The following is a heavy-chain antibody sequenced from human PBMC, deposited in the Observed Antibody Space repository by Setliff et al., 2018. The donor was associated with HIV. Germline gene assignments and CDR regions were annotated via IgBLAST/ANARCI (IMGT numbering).Heavy chain of an antibody. V-gene: IGHV5-51*01. D-gene: IGHD5-12*01. CDR2: IWPGDSDT. J-gene: IGHJ4*02. Sequence: GESLKISCKGSGYSFTNYWIGWVRQMPGRGLEWMGIIWPGDSDTRYSPSFQGQVTISADKSISTAYLQWNSLKASDTATYYCATRLVGYSGLTYWGQGTLVTVSS. CDR3: ATRLVGYSGLTY. CDR1: GYSFTNYW.